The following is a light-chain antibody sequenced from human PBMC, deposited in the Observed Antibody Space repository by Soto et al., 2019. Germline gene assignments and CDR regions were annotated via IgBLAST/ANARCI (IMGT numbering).Light chain of an antibody. V-gene: IGKV3-15*01. CDR3: HQYNNWPPRYT. CDR2: GAS. J-gene: IGKJ2*01. Sequence: ERVMTQSPATLSVSPGERATLSCRASQSVSSNLAWYQQKPGQAPRLLIYGASTRATGIPARFSGSGSGTEFTLTISSLQSEDFAVYYCHQYNNWPPRYTFGQGTKVDIK. CDR1: QSVSSN.